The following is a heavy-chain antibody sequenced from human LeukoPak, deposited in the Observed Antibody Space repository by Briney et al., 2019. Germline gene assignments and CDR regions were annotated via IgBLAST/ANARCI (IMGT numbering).Heavy chain of an antibody. CDR3: STGSGHAFDI. D-gene: IGHD3-10*01. CDR1: GFSFSSYW. Sequence: PGGCLRLSCAAAGFSFSSYWVHCVRQIPGKGLGWVSRINSDGRSTSFADSVKGRFTFTRDNAKNTLYVQMNSLRAEDTAVYCCSTGSGHAFDIWGRGTMVTVSS. V-gene: IGHV3-74*01. J-gene: IGHJ3*02. CDR2: INSDGRST.